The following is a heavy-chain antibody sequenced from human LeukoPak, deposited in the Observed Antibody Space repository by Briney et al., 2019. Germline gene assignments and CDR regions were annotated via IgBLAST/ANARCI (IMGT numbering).Heavy chain of an antibody. D-gene: IGHD6-19*01. CDR3: ARAGAVAGLYYYGMDV. Sequence: GGSLRLSCAASGFTFSDYYMSWIRQAPGKGLEWVSYISSSGSTIYYADSVKGRFTISRDNAKNSLYLQMNSLRAEDTAVYYCARAGAVAGLYYYGMDVWGQGTTVTVSS. V-gene: IGHV3-11*01. CDR2: ISSSGSTI. J-gene: IGHJ6*02. CDR1: GFTFSDYY.